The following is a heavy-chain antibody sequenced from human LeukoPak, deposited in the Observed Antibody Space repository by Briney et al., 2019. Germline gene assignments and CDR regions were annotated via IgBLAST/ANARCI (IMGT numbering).Heavy chain of an antibody. Sequence: SVKVSCKASGGTFSSYAISWVRQAPGQGLEWMGGIIPIFGTANYAQKFQGRVTITADKSTSTAYMELSSLRSEDTAVYYCARGALEQGTYGDYYSPPYYMDVWGKGTTVTVSS. J-gene: IGHJ6*03. CDR2: IIPIFGTA. V-gene: IGHV1-69*06. CDR3: ARGALEQGTYGDYYSPPYYMDV. D-gene: IGHD4-17*01. CDR1: GGTFSSYA.